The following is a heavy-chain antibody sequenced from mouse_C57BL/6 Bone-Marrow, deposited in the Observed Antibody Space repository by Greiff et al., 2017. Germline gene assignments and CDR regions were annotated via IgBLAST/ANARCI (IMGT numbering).Heavy chain of an antibody. D-gene: IGHD2-5*01. CDR3: ARYSNYEPLYFDY. Sequence: HVQLQQPGAELVRPGSSVKLSCKASGYTFTSYWMDWVKQRPGQGLEWIGNIYPSDSETHYNQKFKDKATLTVDKSSSTAYMQLSSLTSEDSAVYYCARYSNYEPLYFDYWGQGTTLTVSS. CDR1: GYTFTSYW. V-gene: IGHV1-61*01. CDR2: IYPSDSET. J-gene: IGHJ2*01.